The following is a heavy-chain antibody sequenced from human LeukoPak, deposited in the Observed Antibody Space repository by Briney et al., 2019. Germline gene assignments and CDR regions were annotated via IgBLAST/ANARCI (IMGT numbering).Heavy chain of an antibody. V-gene: IGHV3-23*01. J-gene: IGHJ4*02. CDR2: ISVSGDRA. CDR3: AKPLHDHDIYDS. CDR1: GFTFSRYV. D-gene: IGHD3-9*01. Sequence: GGPWRPPSAPPGFTFSRYVMNGVPRPPGKGLGGVSAISVSGDRAYYADSVKGRFTISRDNAKNTLYLQMNSLRVEDTAIYFCAKPLHDHDIYDSWGQGTLVTVSS.